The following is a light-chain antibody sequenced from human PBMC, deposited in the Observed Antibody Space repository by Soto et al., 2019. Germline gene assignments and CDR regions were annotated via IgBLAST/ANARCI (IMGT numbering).Light chain of an antibody. Sequence: QSVLPQPPSASGTPGRRVPISCSGSSSNIGGNPVNWYPQLPGTAPQLLVYTNNQRPSGVPDRFSGSKSGTSASLAIRGLQSEDEADYYCAAWDDSLNGYVFGTGTKLTVL. J-gene: IGLJ1*01. V-gene: IGLV1-44*01. CDR2: TNN. CDR1: SSNIGGNP. CDR3: AAWDDSLNGYV.